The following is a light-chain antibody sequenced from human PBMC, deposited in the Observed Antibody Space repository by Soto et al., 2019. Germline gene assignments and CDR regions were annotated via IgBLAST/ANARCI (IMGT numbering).Light chain of an antibody. CDR1: QSVSSSY. Sequence: EIVLTQSPGTLSLSPGERATLSCRASQSVSSSYLAWYQQKPGQAHTLLIYGASSRATGIPGRFSGSGSGSDFTLTISRLEPEDFPVYYCQQYGSSGLTFGGGTKVEIK. CDR3: QQYGSSGLT. J-gene: IGKJ4*01. CDR2: GAS. V-gene: IGKV3-20*01.